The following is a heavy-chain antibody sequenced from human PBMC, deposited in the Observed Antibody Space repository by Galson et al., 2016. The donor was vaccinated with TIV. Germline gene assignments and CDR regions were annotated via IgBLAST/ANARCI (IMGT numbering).Heavy chain of an antibody. CDR3: ALTYCGGDCYPPGGMDV. D-gene: IGHD2-21*02. Sequence: SVKVSCKASGGTFSTYAISWVRPAPGQGLEWMGGIIPIFDTTNYAEKFQGRVTITADESTSTAYMELSSPRSEDTAIYYCALTYCGGDCYPPGGMDVWGQGTTVTVSS. V-gene: IGHV1-69*13. CDR2: IIPIFDTT. CDR1: GGTFSTYA. J-gene: IGHJ6*02.